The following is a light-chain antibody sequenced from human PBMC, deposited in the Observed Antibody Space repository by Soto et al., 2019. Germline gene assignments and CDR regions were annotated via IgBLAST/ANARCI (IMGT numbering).Light chain of an antibody. CDR3: QQYNNWPLYT. CDR2: GAS. Sequence: EIVMTQSPATLSVSPGERATLSCRASQRVSSNLAWYQQKPGQAPRLLIYGASTRATGIPDRFSGSGYGTEFTLTISSLQSEDFAVYYCQQYNNWPLYTFGQGNKLEIK. CDR1: QRVSSN. V-gene: IGKV3-15*01. J-gene: IGKJ2*01.